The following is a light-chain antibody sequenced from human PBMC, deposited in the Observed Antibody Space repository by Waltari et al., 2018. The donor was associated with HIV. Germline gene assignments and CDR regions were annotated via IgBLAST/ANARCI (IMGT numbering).Light chain of an antibody. CDR1: ALAKQY. CDR2: KNS. J-gene: IGLJ1*01. Sequence: SYELTQPPSVSVSPGQTARITCSGDALAKQYAYRYQQKPGQAPLSIIYKNSERPSGIPERFSGSSSGTTVTLTISGVQAGDEADYYCQSADSSGSNFVFGSGTKVTVL. V-gene: IGLV3-25*03. CDR3: QSADSSGSNFV.